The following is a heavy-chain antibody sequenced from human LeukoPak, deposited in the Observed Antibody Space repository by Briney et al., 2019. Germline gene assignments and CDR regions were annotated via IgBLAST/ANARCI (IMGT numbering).Heavy chain of an antibody. Sequence: SETLSLTCAVYGGSFSGYYWSWIRQPPGKGLEWIGEINHSGSTNYNPSLKSRVTISVDTSKNQFSLKLSSVTAADTAVYYCARQSYYYDSSGPRPHYWGQGTLVTVSS. CDR1: GGSFSGYY. V-gene: IGHV4-34*01. J-gene: IGHJ4*02. CDR3: ARQSYYYDSSGPRPHY. D-gene: IGHD3-22*01. CDR2: INHSGST.